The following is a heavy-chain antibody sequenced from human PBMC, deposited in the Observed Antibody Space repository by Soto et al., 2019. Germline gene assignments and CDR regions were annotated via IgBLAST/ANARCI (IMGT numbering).Heavy chain of an antibody. Sequence: QVHLQESGPGLVKPSETLSLTCTVSGGAISTYYWTWIRQPAGKGLEWIGRIYSSGSTKYNPSLQSRVTMSLDTSTNQFSLRLTSVTAADTAVYYCARGQRFSDWVDPWGQGTLVTVSS. CDR1: GGAISTYY. J-gene: IGHJ5*02. CDR2: IYSSGST. V-gene: IGHV4-4*07. CDR3: ARGQRFSDWVDP. D-gene: IGHD3-3*01.